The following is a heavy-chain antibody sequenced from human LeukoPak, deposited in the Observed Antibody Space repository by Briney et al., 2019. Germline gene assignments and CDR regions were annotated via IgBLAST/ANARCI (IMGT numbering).Heavy chain of an antibody. V-gene: IGHV1-2*02. CDR3: ARDLSIAAPGTDFDY. CDR2: INPNSGGT. J-gene: IGHJ4*02. D-gene: IGHD6-13*01. CDR1: GYTFTGYS. Sequence: GASVKVSCTASGYTFTGYSVHWVRQAPGQGLEWMGWINPNSGGTKYALKFQGRVTMTRDTSISTAYMELSRLTSDDTAVYYCARDLSIAAPGTDFDYWGQGTLVTVSS.